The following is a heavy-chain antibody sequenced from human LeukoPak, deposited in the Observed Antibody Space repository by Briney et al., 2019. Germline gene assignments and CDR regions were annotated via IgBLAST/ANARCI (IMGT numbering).Heavy chain of an antibody. J-gene: IGHJ3*02. Sequence: SETLSLTCTVSGGSISGSYWSWIRQPPGKGLEWIGYIYYSGSTNYNPSLKSRVTISVDTSKNQLSLKLSSVTAADTAVYFCARDGEMATLNAFDISGQGTMVTVSS. V-gene: IGHV4-59*01. CDR3: ARDGEMATLNAFDI. CDR1: GGSISGSY. D-gene: IGHD5-24*01. CDR2: IYYSGST.